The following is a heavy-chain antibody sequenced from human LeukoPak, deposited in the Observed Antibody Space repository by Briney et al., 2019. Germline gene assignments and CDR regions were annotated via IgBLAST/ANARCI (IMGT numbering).Heavy chain of an antibody. Sequence: SQTLSLTCTVPGGSISSGGYYWSWIRQHPGKGLEWIGYIYYSGSTYYNPSLKSRVTISVDTSKNQFSLKLSSVTAADTAVYYCARGPRASIVVVVAATWGFDPWGQGTLVTVSS. CDR1: GGSISSGGYY. CDR3: ARGPRASIVVVVAATWGFDP. J-gene: IGHJ5*02. CDR2: IYYSGST. V-gene: IGHV4-31*03. D-gene: IGHD2-15*01.